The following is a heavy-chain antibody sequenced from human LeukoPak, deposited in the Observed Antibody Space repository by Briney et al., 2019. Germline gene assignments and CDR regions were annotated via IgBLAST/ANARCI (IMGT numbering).Heavy chain of an antibody. CDR1: GYNFPKYW. D-gene: IGHD6-6*01. CDR3: VRLGYRSLSGIYYYMDI. Sequence: GESLKISCKASGYNFPKYWIGWVRQMPGKGLEWMGIIYPDDSETETRYNPTFQGQVTISADKSISTAYLQWRSLKASDTAIYYCVRLGYRSLSGIYYYMDIWGKGTTVTVSS. CDR2: IYPDDSETET. J-gene: IGHJ6*03. V-gene: IGHV5-51*03.